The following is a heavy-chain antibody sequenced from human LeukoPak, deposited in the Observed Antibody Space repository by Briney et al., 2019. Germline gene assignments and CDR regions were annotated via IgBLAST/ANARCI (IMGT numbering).Heavy chain of an antibody. CDR3: ASAGSSSGWYFNWFDP. CDR2: IYTSGST. J-gene: IGHJ5*02. D-gene: IGHD6-19*01. CDR1: GGSISSGSYY. V-gene: IGHV4-61*02. Sequence: SQTLSLTCTVSGGSISSGSYYWSWIRQPAGKGLEWIGRIYTSGSTNYNPSLKSRVTISVDTSKNQFSLKLSSVTAADTAVYYCASAGSSSGWYFNWFDPWGQGTLVTVSS.